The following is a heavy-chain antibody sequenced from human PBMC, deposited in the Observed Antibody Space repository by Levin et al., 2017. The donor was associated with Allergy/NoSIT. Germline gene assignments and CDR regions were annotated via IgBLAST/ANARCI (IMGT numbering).Heavy chain of an antibody. D-gene: IGHD6-13*01. J-gene: IGHJ4*02. V-gene: IGHV4-39*01. Sequence: SETLSLTCTVSGGSISSSSYYWGWIRQPPGKGLEWIGSIYYSGSTYYNPSLKSRVTISVDTSENQFSLKLTSVTAADTAVYYCARPLHSSSGSFDYWGQGTLVTVSS. CDR2: IYYSGST. CDR3: ARPLHSSSGSFDY. CDR1: GGSISSSSYY.